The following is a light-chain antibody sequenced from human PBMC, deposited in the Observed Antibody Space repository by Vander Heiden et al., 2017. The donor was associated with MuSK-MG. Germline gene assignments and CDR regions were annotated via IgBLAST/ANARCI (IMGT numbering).Light chain of an antibody. CDR3: QQYNILIT. J-gene: IGKJ5*01. CDR1: QSVSSN. Sequence: EIVMTQSPATLSVSPGERATLSCRVSQSVSSNLAWYHQKPGQDTRLLIYGASTRATGIPARFSGSGSGTEFTLTISSLQSEDFAVYYCQQYNILITFGQGTRLEIK. V-gene: IGKV3-15*01. CDR2: GAS.